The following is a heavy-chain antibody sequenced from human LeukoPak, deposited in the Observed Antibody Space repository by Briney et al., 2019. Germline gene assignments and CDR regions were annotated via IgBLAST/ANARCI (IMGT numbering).Heavy chain of an antibody. Sequence: GGSLRLSCAASGFTVSSNYMSWVRQAPGKWMEWVSVIYSGGSTFYADSVKGRLTISRDNSKNTLYLQMNSLRAEDTAVYYCARGRHMSGSYWGSLTIGGADYAFDIWGQGTMVTVSS. CDR1: GFTVSSNY. J-gene: IGHJ3*02. CDR2: IYSGGST. D-gene: IGHD1-26*01. V-gene: IGHV3-66*01. CDR3: ARGRHMSGSYWGSLTIGGADYAFDI.